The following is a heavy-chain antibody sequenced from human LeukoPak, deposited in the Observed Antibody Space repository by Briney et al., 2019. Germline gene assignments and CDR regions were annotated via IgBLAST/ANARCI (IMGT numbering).Heavy chain of an antibody. CDR1: GGSFSGYY. V-gene: IGHV4-34*01. CDR2: INHSGST. J-gene: IGHJ3*02. CDR3: ARDLGYYGSGSPDDAFDI. Sequence: PSETLSLTCAVYGGSFSGYYWSWIRQPPGKGLEWIGEINHSGSTNYNPSLKSRVTKSVDTSKNQFSLKLSSVTAADTAVYYCARDLGYYGSGSPDDAFDIWGQGTMVTVSS. D-gene: IGHD3-10*01.